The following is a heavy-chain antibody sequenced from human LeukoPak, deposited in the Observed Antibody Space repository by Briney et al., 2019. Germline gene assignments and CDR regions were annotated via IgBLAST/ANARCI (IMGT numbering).Heavy chain of an antibody. CDR2: IYDSGST. V-gene: IGHV4-39*07. D-gene: IGHD2-15*01. CDR1: GGSIRSSYYY. Sequence: SETLSLTCTVSGGSIRSSYYYWGWIRQPPGKGLEWIGSIYDSGSTYYNPSLKSRVTISVDTSKNQFSLKLSSVTAADTAVYYCARDVVDGDAFDIWGQGTMVTVSS. CDR3: ARDVVDGDAFDI. J-gene: IGHJ3*02.